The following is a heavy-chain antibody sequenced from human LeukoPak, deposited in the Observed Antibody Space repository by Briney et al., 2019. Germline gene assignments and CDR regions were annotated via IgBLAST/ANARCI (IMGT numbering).Heavy chain of an antibody. Sequence: GGSLRLSCVASGFTFSSYPMTWVRQAPGKGLEWVSTIGGSGLTTYSADSVKGRVTISRDNSKNTLYLQMNSLRAEDTAVYYCAKERPYCSSTSSCPPLDYWGQGTLVTVSS. CDR1: GFTFSSYP. CDR3: AKERPYCSSTSSCPPLDY. J-gene: IGHJ4*02. V-gene: IGHV3-23*01. CDR2: IGGSGLTT. D-gene: IGHD2-2*01.